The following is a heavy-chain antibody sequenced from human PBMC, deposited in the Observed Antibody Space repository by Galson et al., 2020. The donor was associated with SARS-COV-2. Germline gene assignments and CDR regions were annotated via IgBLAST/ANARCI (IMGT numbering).Heavy chain of an antibody. CDR2: IFYRGNS. V-gene: IGHV4-39*01. J-gene: IGHJ5*02. CDR3: ASVLIVVVSAGDWFDP. Sequence: SETLSLTCTVSGGSISGSSTYYRAWVRQAPGKRLEWIGNIFYRGNSYYNPSLKGRVTMSVDTSKNQFSLKLTSMTAADTAVYYFASVLIVVVSAGDWFDPWGQGNLVAVSS. CDR1: GGSISGSSTYY. D-gene: IGHD2-21*02.